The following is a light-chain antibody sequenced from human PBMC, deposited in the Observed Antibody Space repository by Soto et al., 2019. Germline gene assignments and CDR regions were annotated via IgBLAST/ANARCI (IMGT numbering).Light chain of an antibody. J-gene: IGLJ3*02. CDR1: SSNIGNNI. CDR3: AAWDDSLTSGV. CDR2: GDN. V-gene: IGLV1-44*01. Sequence: QSVLTQAPSASGTPGQRVTISCSGRSSNIGNNIVNWYQQLPGTAPKLLIYGDNQRPSGVPDRFSGSKSGTSASLAISGLQSEDEADYYCAAWDDSLTSGVFGGGTKLTVL.